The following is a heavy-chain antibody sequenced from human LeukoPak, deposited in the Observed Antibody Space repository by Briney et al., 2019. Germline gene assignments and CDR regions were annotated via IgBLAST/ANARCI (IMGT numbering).Heavy chain of an antibody. Sequence: PGGSLRLSCAASGFTFSSYGMSWVRQAPGKGLEWVSAISGSGGSTYYADSVKGRFTISRDNSKNTLYLQMNSLRAEDTAVYYCARRILGGGWYFDLWGRGTLVTVSS. D-gene: IGHD3-16*01. CDR1: GFTFSSYG. V-gene: IGHV3-23*01. CDR3: ARRILGGGWYFDL. CDR2: ISGSGGST. J-gene: IGHJ2*01.